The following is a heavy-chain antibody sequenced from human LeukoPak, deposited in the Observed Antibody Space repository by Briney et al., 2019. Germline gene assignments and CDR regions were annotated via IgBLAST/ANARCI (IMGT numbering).Heavy chain of an antibody. CDR1: GFTFSSYA. Sequence: GGSLRLSCAASGFTFSSYAMHWVRQAPGKGLEWVAVISYDGSNKYYADSVKGRFTISRDNSKNMMYLQMNSLRAEDTAVYYCASYGDGDYWGQGTLVTVSS. J-gene: IGHJ4*02. CDR2: ISYDGSNK. CDR3: ASYGDGDY. V-gene: IGHV3-30-3*01. D-gene: IGHD4-17*01.